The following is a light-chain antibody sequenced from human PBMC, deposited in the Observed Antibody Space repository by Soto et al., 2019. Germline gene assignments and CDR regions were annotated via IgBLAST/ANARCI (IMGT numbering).Light chain of an antibody. Sequence: DIVMTQSPDSLAVSLGESATINCKSSQSVLYSSNNKNYLAWYQQKPGQPPKLLIYWASTRESGVPDRFSGSGSGTDFTLTISSLQAEDVAVYYCQQYYSTPPWTFXQGTQVDIK. CDR1: QSVLYSSNNKNY. J-gene: IGKJ1*01. CDR2: WAS. V-gene: IGKV4-1*01. CDR3: QQYYSTPPWT.